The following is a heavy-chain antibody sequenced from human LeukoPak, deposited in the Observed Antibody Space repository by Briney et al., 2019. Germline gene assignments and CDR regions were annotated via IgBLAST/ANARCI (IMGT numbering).Heavy chain of an antibody. CDR2: SRNKAKSHTT. J-gene: IGHJ6*02. CDR3: ALWSYYYYGLDV. V-gene: IGHV3-72*01. D-gene: IGHD5-18*01. Sequence: GGSLRLSCAASGFTFSDRDMDWVRQAPGKGLEWVGRSRNKAKSHTTEYAASVKGRFTISRDNSNNSVWLQMNSLKSEDTAVYYCALWSYYYYGLDVWGQGTTVTVS. CDR1: GFTFSDRD.